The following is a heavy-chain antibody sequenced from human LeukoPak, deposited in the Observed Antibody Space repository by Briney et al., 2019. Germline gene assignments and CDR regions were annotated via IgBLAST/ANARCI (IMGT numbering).Heavy chain of an antibody. D-gene: IGHD2-15*01. CDR2: IYYSGST. Sequence: SETLSLTCAVYGGSFSGYYWSWIRQPPGKGLEWIGSIYYSGSTYYNPSLKSRVTISVDTSKNQFSLKLSSVTAADTAVYYCARGIGVVVVAATHNWFDPWGQGTLVTVSS. J-gene: IGHJ5*02. CDR3: ARGIGVVVVAATHNWFDP. CDR1: GGSFSGYY. V-gene: IGHV4-34*01.